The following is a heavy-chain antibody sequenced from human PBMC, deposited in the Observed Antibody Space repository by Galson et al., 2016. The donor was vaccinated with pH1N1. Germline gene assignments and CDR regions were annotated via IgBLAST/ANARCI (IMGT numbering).Heavy chain of an antibody. D-gene: IGHD4-17*01. CDR2: INPNTGDT. V-gene: IGHV1-2*02. CDR3: ARVLRTTVSDY. J-gene: IGHJ4*02. CDR1: GYTFNAYY. Sequence: SVKVSCKASGYTFNAYYVHWVRQAPGQGLEWMGWINPNTGDTSYVQKFQGRVTMTRDTSIGTVYMELSSLGSDDTAVYYCARVLRTTVSDYWGQGTLVTVSS.